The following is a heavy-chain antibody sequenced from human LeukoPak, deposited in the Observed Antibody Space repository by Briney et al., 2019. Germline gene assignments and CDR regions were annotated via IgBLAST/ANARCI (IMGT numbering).Heavy chain of an antibody. CDR3: ASGYDLGIDY. CDR1: GGTFSSYT. CDR2: IIPIFGTA. Sequence: ASVKVSCKASGGTFSSYTISWGRQAPGQGLEWMGGIIPIFGTANYAQKFQGRVTITTDESTSTAYMELSSLRSEDTAVYYCASGYDLGIDYWGQGTLVTVSS. V-gene: IGHV1-69*05. D-gene: IGHD5-12*01. J-gene: IGHJ4*02.